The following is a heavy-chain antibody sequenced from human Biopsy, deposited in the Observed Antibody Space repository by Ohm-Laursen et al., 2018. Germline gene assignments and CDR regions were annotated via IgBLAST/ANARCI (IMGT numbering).Heavy chain of an antibody. D-gene: IGHD3-16*01. CDR1: GYAVNDYF. V-gene: IGHV1-2*06. J-gene: IGHJ3*01. CDR2: ISPNSGGT. CDR3: ARDIMNRIAGLVARSDVFDV. Sequence: SVKVSCKSSGYAVNDYFLHWLRQAPGQGPEWMGRISPNSGGTNYAQKFQGRVTMTTDTSTSTVYLELRRLISDDTAVYYCARDIMNRIAGLVARSDVFDVWGQGTLVTVSS.